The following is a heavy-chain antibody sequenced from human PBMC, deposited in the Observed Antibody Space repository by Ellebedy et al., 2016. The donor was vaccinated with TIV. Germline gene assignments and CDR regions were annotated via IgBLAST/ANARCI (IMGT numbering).Heavy chain of an antibody. CDR3: ARERVDDYGGKEAVDI. D-gene: IGHD4-23*01. Sequence: GESLKISCAASGFTFRRYGMHWVRQAPGKGLEWVAVVWYDGSNKYYADFVKGRFTISRDNSKNTLYLQMNSLRAEDTAVYYCARERVDDYGGKEAVDIWGQGTMVHVSS. J-gene: IGHJ3*02. CDR2: VWYDGSNK. V-gene: IGHV3-33*01. CDR1: GFTFRRYG.